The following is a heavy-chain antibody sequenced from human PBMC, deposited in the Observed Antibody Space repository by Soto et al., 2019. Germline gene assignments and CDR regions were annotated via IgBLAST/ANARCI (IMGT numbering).Heavy chain of an antibody. CDR2: ISAYNGNT. V-gene: IGHV1-18*01. Sequence: QVQLVQSGAEVKKPGASVKVSCKASGYTFTSYGISWVRQAPGQGLEWMGWISAYNGNTNYAQKRQGRVTMTTDTATSAAYMELRSLRSDDTSGYCCARDSSGSYLVYWGQGPLVTVSS. D-gene: IGHD1-26*01. J-gene: IGHJ4*02. CDR3: ARDSSGSYLVY. CDR1: GYTFTSYG.